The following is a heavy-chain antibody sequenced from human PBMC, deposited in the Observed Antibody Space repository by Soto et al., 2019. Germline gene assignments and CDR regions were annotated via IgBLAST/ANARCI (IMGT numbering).Heavy chain of an antibody. CDR2: ISYDGSNK. V-gene: IGHV3-30*18. CDR3: AKPPYEYSSGRYDY. Sequence: GGSLRLSCAASGFTFSSYGMHWVRQAPGKGLEWVAVISYDGSNKYYADSVKGRFTISRDNSKNTLYLQMNSLRAEDTAVYYCAKPPYEYSSGRYDYWGQGTLVTVSS. CDR1: GFTFSSYG. J-gene: IGHJ4*02. D-gene: IGHD6-19*01.